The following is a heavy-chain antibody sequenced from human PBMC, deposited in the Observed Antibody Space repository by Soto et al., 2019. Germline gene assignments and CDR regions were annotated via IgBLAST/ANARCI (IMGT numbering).Heavy chain of an antibody. J-gene: IGHJ3*02. CDR1: GGSIRSYY. CDR2: IYTSGST. D-gene: IGHD3-22*01. CDR3: ARAQYYYDCSGIHDAFDI. Sequence: SETLSLTCTVSGGSIRSYYWSWIRQPAGKGLEWIGRIYTSGSTNYNPSLKSRVTMSVDTSKNQFSLKLSSVTAADTAVYYCARAQYYYDCSGIHDAFDIWGLGTMVTVSS. V-gene: IGHV4-4*07.